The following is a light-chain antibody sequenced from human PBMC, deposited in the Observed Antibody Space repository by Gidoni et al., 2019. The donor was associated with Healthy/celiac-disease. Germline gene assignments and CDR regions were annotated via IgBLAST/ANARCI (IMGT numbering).Light chain of an antibody. J-gene: IGKJ5*01. Sequence: DIQMTQSPSSLSASVGDRVTITCRASQSISSYLNWYQQKPGKAPKLLIYAASSLQSGVPSRFSCSGTGTDFTLTISSLQPGDFATYYCQQSYSTLIPFGQGTRLEIK. CDR2: AAS. CDR3: QQSYSTLIP. V-gene: IGKV1-39*01. CDR1: QSISSY.